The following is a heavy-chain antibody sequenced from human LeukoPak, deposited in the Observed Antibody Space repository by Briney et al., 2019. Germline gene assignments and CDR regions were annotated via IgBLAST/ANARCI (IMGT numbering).Heavy chain of an antibody. J-gene: IGHJ3*02. V-gene: IGHV3-23*01. CDR1: GFTFSSFW. CDR2: DGGGGNR. CDR3: AKDSWAGNGIYDPFDI. Sequence: GGSLRLSCSGFGFTFSSFWMGWVRQAPGKGLEWVAVDGGGGNRYYTDSVKGRFTISRDDLKSTLSLQMNSLRPEDTAIYYCAKDSWAGNGIYDPFDIWGQGTMVAVSS. D-gene: IGHD2-8*01.